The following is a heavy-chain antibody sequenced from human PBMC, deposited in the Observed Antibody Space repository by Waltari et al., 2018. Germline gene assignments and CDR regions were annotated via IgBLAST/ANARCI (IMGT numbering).Heavy chain of an antibody. CDR3: ASRSGWRRDAFDI. V-gene: IGHV4-4*02. Sequence: QVQLQESGPGLVKPSGTLSLTCAVSGGSISSSNWWSWVRQPPGKGLEWIGEIYHSGSTNYNPSLKRRVTISVDTSKNQFSLKLSSVTAADTAVYYCASRSGWRRDAFDIWGQGTMVTVSS. CDR2: IYHSGST. CDR1: GGSISSSNW. J-gene: IGHJ3*02. D-gene: IGHD6-19*01.